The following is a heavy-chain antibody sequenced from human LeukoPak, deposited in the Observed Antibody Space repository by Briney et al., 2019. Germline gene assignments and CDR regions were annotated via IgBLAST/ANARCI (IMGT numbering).Heavy chain of an antibody. V-gene: IGHV4-59*08. CDR2: IYYSGST. D-gene: IGHD1-26*01. Sequence: SETLSLTCTVSGGSISSYYWSWIRQPPGKGLEWIGYIYYSGSTNYNPSLKSRVTISVDTSKNQFSLKLSSVTAADTAVYYCARHGAWELLVDYWGQGTLVTVSS. CDR3: ARHGAWELLVDY. J-gene: IGHJ4*02. CDR1: GGSISSYY.